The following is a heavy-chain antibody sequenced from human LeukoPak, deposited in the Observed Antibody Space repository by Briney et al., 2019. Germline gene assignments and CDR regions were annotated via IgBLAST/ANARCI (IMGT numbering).Heavy chain of an antibody. Sequence: ASVTVSFKSSGYTFTDYYMHWVRQAPGQRLEWMGWINPNSGGTNYAQNFQGRVTMTRDTSISTAYMELSRLRSDDTAVYYCASPPGDAWGQGTLVTVSS. V-gene: IGHV1-2*02. CDR2: INPNSGGT. CDR1: GYTFTDYY. J-gene: IGHJ5*02. CDR3: ASPPGDA.